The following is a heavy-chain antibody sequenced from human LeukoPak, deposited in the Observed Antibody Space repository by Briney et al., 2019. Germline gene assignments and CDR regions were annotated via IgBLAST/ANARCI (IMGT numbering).Heavy chain of an antibody. Sequence: GGSLRLSCAASGFTFSSYWMSWVRQAPGKGLEWVANIKQDGSEKYYVDSVKGRFTISRDNAKNSLYLQMNSLRAEDTAVYYCARGGSGYPLDFDYWGQGTLVTVSS. J-gene: IGHJ4*02. CDR1: GFTFSSYW. V-gene: IGHV3-7*01. CDR3: ARGGSGYPLDFDY. CDR2: IKQDGSEK. D-gene: IGHD5-12*01.